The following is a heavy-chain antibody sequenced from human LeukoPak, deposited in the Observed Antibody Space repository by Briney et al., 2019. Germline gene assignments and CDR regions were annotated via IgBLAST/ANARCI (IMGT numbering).Heavy chain of an antibody. Sequence: PGGSLRLSCAASGFTFSSYSMNWVCQAPGKGLEWVSSISSSSSYIYYADSVKGRLTLSRDDSRNTVYLQLNNLRVEDTAIYYCARASWISTADAVCWGQGTQVTVSS. J-gene: IGHJ4*02. D-gene: IGHD2-2*03. CDR3: ARASWISTADAVC. V-gene: IGHV3-21*04. CDR2: ISSSSSYI. CDR1: GFTFSSYS.